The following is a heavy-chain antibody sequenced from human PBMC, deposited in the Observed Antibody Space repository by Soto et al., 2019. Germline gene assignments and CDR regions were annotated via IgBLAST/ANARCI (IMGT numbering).Heavy chain of an antibody. CDR3: PKRRNVIRFLELSSGMEV. J-gene: IGHJ6*02. D-gene: IGHD3-3*01. CDR2: ISDDGSNK. CDR1: GFTFSNYV. Sequence: QVQLVESGGGVVQHGRSLRLSCAASGFTFSNYVMHWVRHAPGKGQEWVAFISDDGSNKYDAYSMKGRFTMSRENSKSTLYLQMNRLRVEYTSVYSCPKRRNVIRFLELSSGMEVWGQGNTVTVSS. V-gene: IGHV3-30*18.